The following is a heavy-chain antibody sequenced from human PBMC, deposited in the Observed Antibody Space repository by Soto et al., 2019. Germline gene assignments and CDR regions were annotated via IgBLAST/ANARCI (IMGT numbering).Heavy chain of an antibody. CDR1: GFTFSSYD. V-gene: IGHV3-13*01. CDR2: IGTAGDT. D-gene: IGHD1-26*01. CDR3: ARGIVGANYYYYGMDV. J-gene: IGHJ6*02. Sequence: PGGSLRLSCAASGFTFSSYDMHWVRQATGKGLEWVSAIGTAGDTYYPGSVKGRFTISRENAKNSLYLQMNSLRAEDTAVYYCARGIVGANYYYYGMDVWGQGTTVTVSS.